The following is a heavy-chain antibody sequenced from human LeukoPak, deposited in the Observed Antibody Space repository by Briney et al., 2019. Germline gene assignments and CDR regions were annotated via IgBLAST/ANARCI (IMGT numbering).Heavy chain of an antibody. CDR3: ARVHYDILTGYPYYYYYYMDV. CDR2: IIPIFGTA. D-gene: IGHD3-9*01. CDR1: GGTFSSYA. Sequence: GASVKVSCKASGGTFSSYAISWVRQAPGQGLEWMGGIIPIFGTANYAQKFQGRVTITADESTSTAYMELSSLRSEDTAVYYCARVHYDILTGYPYYYYYYMDVWGKGTTVTVSS. J-gene: IGHJ6*03. V-gene: IGHV1-69*13.